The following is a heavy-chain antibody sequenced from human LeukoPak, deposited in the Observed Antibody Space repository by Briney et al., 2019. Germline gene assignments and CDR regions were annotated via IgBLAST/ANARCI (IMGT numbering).Heavy chain of an antibody. CDR3: ARDHHGFWSGYYNPQDWFDP. J-gene: IGHJ5*02. CDR2: ISGGGGST. D-gene: IGHD3-3*01. CDR1: GFTFSRYA. V-gene: IGHV3-23*01. Sequence: PGGSLRLSCAAPGFTFSRYAMSWVRQAPGKGLEWVSAISGGGGSTYYADSVKGRFTISRDNSKNTLYLQVNSLRAEDAAVYYCARDHHGFWSGYYNPQDWFDPWGQGTLVTVSS.